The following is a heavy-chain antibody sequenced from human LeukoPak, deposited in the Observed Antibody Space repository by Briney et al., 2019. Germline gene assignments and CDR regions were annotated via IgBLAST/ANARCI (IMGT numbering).Heavy chain of an antibody. D-gene: IGHD3-22*01. CDR3: ARETTYYYDSSGHTINWFDP. J-gene: IGHJ5*02. CDR2: ISAYNGNT. Sequence: GASVKASCKASGYTFTSYGISWVRQAPGQGLEWMGWISAYNGNTNYAQKLQGRVTMTTDTSTSTAYMELRSLRSDDTAVYYCARETTYYYDSSGHTINWFDPWGQGTLVTVSS. V-gene: IGHV1-18*01. CDR1: GYTFTSYG.